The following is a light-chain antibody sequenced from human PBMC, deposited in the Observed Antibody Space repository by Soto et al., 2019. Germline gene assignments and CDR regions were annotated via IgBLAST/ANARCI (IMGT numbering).Light chain of an antibody. CDR2: DVS. J-gene: IGLJ1*01. CDR1: SSDVGAYSF. CDR3: SSYTSRSTPYV. V-gene: IGLV2-14*01. Sequence: QSVLTQPASVSGSPGQSITISCTGTSSDVGAYSFVSWYQQHPGTAPKLVIYDVSNRPSGVSNRFSGSKYGNTASLTISGLQAEDEADYYCSSYTSRSTPYVFGCGTKLTVL.